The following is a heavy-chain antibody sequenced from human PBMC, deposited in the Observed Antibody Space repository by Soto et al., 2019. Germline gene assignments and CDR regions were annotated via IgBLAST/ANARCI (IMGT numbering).Heavy chain of an antibody. Sequence: QVQLRESGPGLVKPSQTLSLTCSVSGASVAGGSYYWSWVRQPPGKGLEWRGYIPSRGRPFYNPSLTSRGTISADTSKNQLSLQLTSVTAADTAVYYCARDTYSGYDFGLWGQGTLVTVSS. V-gene: IGHV4-30-4*01. CDR2: IPSRGRP. J-gene: IGHJ5*02. CDR3: ARDTYSGYDFGL. D-gene: IGHD5-12*01. CDR1: GASVAGGSYY.